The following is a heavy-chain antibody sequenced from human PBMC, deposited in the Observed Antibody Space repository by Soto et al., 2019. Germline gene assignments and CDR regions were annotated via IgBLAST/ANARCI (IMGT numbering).Heavy chain of an antibody. V-gene: IGHV3-53*01. J-gene: IGHJ4*02. CDR3: ATSVAGRRDYFDY. D-gene: IGHD6-6*01. Sequence: ESGGGLIQPGGSLRLSCAASGFTVSSNYMSWVRQAPGKGLEWVSVIYSGGSTYYADSVKGRFTISRDNSKNTLYLQMNSLRAEDTAVYYCATSVAGRRDYFDYWGQGTLVTVSS. CDR1: GFTVSSNY. CDR2: IYSGGST.